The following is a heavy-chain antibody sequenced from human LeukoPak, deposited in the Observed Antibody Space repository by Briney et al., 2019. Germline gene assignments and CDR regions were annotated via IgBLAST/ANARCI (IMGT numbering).Heavy chain of an antibody. J-gene: IGHJ3*02. CDR3: ARGLNALPGDAFDI. Sequence: ASVKVSCKASGYTFTSYDINWVRQATGQGREWMGWMNPNSGNTGYAQKFQGRVTMTRNTSISTAYMELSSLGSEDTAVYYCARGLNALPGDAFDIWGQGTMVTVSS. CDR2: MNPNSGNT. V-gene: IGHV1-8*01. CDR1: GYTFTSYD. D-gene: IGHD2-8*01.